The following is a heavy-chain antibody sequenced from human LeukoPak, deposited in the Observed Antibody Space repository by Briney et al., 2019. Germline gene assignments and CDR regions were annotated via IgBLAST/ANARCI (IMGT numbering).Heavy chain of an antibody. D-gene: IGHD5-18*01. CDR1: GYTFTIYD. Sequence: ASVKVSFKASGYTFTIYDINWVRQATGQGLEWMGWMNPNSGNTGYAQKFQGRVTITRNTSISTAYMELSSLRSEDTAVYYCARGYSYGYAPHWGQGTLVTVSS. V-gene: IGHV1-8*03. CDR2: MNPNSGNT. CDR3: ARGYSYGYAPH. J-gene: IGHJ4*02.